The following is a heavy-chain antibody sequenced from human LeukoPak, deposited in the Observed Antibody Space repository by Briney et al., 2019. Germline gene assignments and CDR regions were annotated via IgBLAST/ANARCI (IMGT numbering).Heavy chain of an antibody. J-gene: IGHJ3*01. V-gene: IGHV3-48*02. D-gene: IGHD2-21*02. CDR1: GFTFSSYT. Sequence: GESLKISCAASGFTFSSYTMNWVRQAPGKGLEWVSYISSSSSAIYYADSVEGRFTISRDNAKNSLYLQMNSLRHEDTAVYYCARDRLIYWGQGTMVTVSS. CDR2: ISSSSSAI. CDR3: ARDRLIY.